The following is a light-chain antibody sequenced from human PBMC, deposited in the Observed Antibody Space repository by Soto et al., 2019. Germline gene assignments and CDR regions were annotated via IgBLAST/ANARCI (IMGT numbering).Light chain of an antibody. J-gene: IGKJ1*01. CDR1: QSVSSSY. V-gene: IGKV3-20*01. Sequence: EIVLTQSPGTLSLSPGERATLSCRASQSVSSSYLAWYPQKPGQAPRLLIYGASNRATGIPDRFSGSGSGTDFTLTISRLEPEDFAVYYCQQYGNSPWTFGQGTKVEI. CDR3: QQYGNSPWT. CDR2: GAS.